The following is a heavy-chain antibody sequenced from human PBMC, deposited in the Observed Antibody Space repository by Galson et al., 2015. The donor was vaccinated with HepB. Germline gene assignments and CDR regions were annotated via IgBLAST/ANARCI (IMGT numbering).Heavy chain of an antibody. Sequence: SLRLSCAASGFTFSSYAMSWVRQAPGKGLEWVSAISGSGGSTYYADSVKGRFTISRDNSKNTLYLQMNSLRAEDTAVYYCALLAQAGEWARRDGMDVWGQGTTVTVSS. CDR3: ALLAQAGEWARRDGMDV. J-gene: IGHJ6*02. V-gene: IGHV3-23*01. CDR2: ISGSGGST. CDR1: GFTFSSYA. D-gene: IGHD3-16*01.